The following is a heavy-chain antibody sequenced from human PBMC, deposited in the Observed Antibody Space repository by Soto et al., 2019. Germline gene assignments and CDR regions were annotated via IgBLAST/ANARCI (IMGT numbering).Heavy chain of an antibody. J-gene: IGHJ4*02. CDR1: GCTFTSYD. CDR3: ARDKVGAIDY. D-gene: IGHD1-26*01. V-gene: IGHV1-8*01. CDR2: MNPNSGNT. Sequence: ASVKVSCKASGCTFTSYDINWVRQATGQGHEWMGWMNPNSGNTGYAQKFQGRLTMTRNTSISTAYMELSSLRSEDTAVYYCARDKVGAIDYWGQGTLVTVSS.